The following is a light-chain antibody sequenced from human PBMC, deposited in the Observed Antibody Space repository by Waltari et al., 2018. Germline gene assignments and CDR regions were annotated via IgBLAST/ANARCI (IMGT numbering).Light chain of an antibody. CDR3: QQRSNWPPVLT. V-gene: IGKV3-11*01. CDR1: KSVSSY. Sequence: EIVLTQSPATLSLSPGERATLPCRASKSVSSYLAWYQQKPGQAPRLLIYDASNRATGIPARFSGSGSGTDFTLTISSLEPEDFAVYYCQQRSNWPPVLTFGGGTKVEIK. J-gene: IGKJ4*01. CDR2: DAS.